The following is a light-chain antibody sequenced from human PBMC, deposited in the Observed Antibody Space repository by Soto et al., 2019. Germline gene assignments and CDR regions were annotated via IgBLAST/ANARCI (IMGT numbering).Light chain of an antibody. Sequence: EILLTQSPAILSSSAGERATLSCRASQGFSRSCLAWYQQRPGQAPRLLIHGASNRVNGIPDRFSGSGFGTDFTLTISRLEPEDFAVYYCQQYGSSPFTFGRGTKVAIK. J-gene: IGKJ1*01. CDR3: QQYGSSPFT. V-gene: IGKV3-20*01. CDR2: GAS. CDR1: QGFSRSC.